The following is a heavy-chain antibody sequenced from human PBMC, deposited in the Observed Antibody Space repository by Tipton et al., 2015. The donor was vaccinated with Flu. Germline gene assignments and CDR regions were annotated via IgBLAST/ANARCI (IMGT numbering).Heavy chain of an antibody. Sequence: SLRLSCAASGFTFDDYAMHWVRQAPGKGLEWVSLISWDGGSTYYADSVKGRFTISRDNSKNSLYLQMNSLRAEDTALYYCAKDISPYYYYGMDVWGQGTTVTVSS. V-gene: IGHV3-43D*04. CDR2: ISWDGGST. CDR3: AKDISPYYYYGMDV. CDR1: GFTFDDYA. J-gene: IGHJ6*02.